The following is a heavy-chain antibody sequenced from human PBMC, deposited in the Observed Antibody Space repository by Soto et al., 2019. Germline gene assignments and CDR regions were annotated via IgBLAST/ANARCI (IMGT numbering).Heavy chain of an antibody. D-gene: IGHD2-15*01. CDR3: ARTPDH. Sequence: QVQLQESGPGLVKPSQTLSLTCTVSGGSISSGGYYWSWIRQYPGKGLEWIGNIYYSGSTYYNPSPXSXITISVDTSKNQSSLKLSSVTAADTAVYYCARTPDHWGQGTLVTVSS. CDR1: GGSISSGGYY. CDR2: IYYSGST. V-gene: IGHV4-31*03. J-gene: IGHJ4*02.